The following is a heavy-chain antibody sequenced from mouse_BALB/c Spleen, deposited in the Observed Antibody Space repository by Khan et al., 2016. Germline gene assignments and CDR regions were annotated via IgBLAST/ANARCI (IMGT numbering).Heavy chain of an antibody. D-gene: IGHD2-5*01. V-gene: IGHV1-7*01. CDR1: GYTFTSYW. CDR2: INPSTGYT. CDR3: ASLYSNYVPYALDY. J-gene: IGHJ4*01. Sequence: VQLQESGAELAKPGASVKMSCKASGYTFTSYWMHWVKQRPGQGLEWIGYINPSTGYTEYNQKFRDMATLTADKSSSTAYMQLSSLTSEDSAVYYCASLYSNYVPYALDYWGQGTSVTVSS.